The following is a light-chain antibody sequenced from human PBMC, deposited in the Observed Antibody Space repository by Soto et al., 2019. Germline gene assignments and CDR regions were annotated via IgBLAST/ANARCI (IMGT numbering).Light chain of an antibody. Sequence: SVLTQPASVSGSPGQSISISCTGTSSDVGNYKYVSWYQQHPGKATTPIIYEVSNRPSGLCNRFSGSKSGNTASLTISGLQADHETDYYCVSYTSSGTSVFGTGTK. J-gene: IGLJ1*01. CDR2: EVS. CDR3: VSYTSSGTSV. CDR1: SSDVGNYKY. V-gene: IGLV2-14*01.